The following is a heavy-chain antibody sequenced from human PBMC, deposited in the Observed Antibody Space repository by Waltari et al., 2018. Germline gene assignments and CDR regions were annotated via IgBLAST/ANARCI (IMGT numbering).Heavy chain of an antibody. Sequence: QVQLVQSGAEVKKPGSSVKVSCKASGGTFSSYAISWVRQAPGQGLEWMGGIIPLFGKANYAQKCKGRVTITADESTSTAYMELSSLRSEDTAVYYCAGEDSRLRMTGYYMGGMDVWGQGTTVTVSS. CDR1: GGTFSSYA. J-gene: IGHJ6*02. V-gene: IGHV1-69*12. D-gene: IGHD3-9*01. CDR3: AGEDSRLRMTGYYMGGMDV. CDR2: IIPLFGKA.